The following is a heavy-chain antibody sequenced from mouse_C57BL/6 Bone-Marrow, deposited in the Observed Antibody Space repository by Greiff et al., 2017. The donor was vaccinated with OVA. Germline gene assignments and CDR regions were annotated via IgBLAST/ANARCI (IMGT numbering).Heavy chain of an antibody. CDR2: IYPGSGRT. Sequence: QVQLQQPGAELVKPGASVKMSCKASGYTFTSYWITWVKQRPGQGLEWIGDIYPGSGRTNYNEKFKSKATLPVDTSSSTAYMQLSSLTSEDSAVYYCARSGITTVEGDFAMDYWGQGTSVTVSS. CDR3: ARSGITTVEGDFAMDY. D-gene: IGHD1-1*01. CDR1: GYTFTSYW. J-gene: IGHJ4*01. V-gene: IGHV1-55*01.